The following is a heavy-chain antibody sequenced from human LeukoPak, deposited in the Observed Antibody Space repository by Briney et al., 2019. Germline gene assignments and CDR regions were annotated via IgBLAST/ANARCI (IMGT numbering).Heavy chain of an antibody. V-gene: IGHV4-59*08. J-gene: IGHJ5*02. CDR1: GGSISRYY. CDR2: ISYTGST. Sequence: SETLSLTCTVSGGSISRYYWSWSRQPPGKGLEWIGYISYTGSTTYNSSLKSRVTISVDTSKNQFSLKLSSVTAADTAMYYCARNRYYYGSGNYGVPNWFDPWGQGTLVTVSS. D-gene: IGHD3-10*01. CDR3: ARNRYYYGSGNYGVPNWFDP.